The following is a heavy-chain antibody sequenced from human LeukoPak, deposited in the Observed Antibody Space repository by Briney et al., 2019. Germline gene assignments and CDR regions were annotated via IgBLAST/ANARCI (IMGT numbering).Heavy chain of an antibody. CDR2: ISSSSSYI. V-gene: IGHV3-21*01. Sequence: GGSLRLSCAASGFTFSSSAMSWVRQVPGKGLEWVSSISSSSSYIYYADSVKGRFTISRDNAKNSLYLQMNSLRAEDTAVYYCARDGSSKYYFDYWGQGTLVTVSS. CDR3: ARDGSSKYYFDY. CDR1: GFTFSSSA. J-gene: IGHJ4*02.